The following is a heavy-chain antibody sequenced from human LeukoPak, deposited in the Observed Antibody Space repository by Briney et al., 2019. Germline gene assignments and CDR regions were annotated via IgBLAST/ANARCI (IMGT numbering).Heavy chain of an antibody. CDR1: GYRFTSYW. CDR2: IYPGDSDT. V-gene: IGHV5-51*01. J-gene: IGHJ4*02. Sequence: GESLKISCKGSGYRFTSYWIGWVRQMPGKGLEWMGIIYPGDSDTSYSPSFQGQVTISADKSISTAYLQWSSLKPSDTAMYYCARQRYCGGDCYSCPFDYWGQGTLVTVSS. CDR3: ARQRYCGGDCYSCPFDY. D-gene: IGHD2-21*01.